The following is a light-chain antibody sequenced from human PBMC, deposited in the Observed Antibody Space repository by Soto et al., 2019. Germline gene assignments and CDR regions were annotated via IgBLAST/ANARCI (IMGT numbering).Light chain of an antibody. Sequence: QSVLTQPPSASGTPEQRVTISCSGSSSNIGSNTVNWYQQLPGTAPKLLIYSNNQRPSGVPDRFSGSKSGTSASLAISGLQSEDEADYYCAAWDDSLNAFGTGTQLTVL. CDR2: SNN. J-gene: IGLJ1*01. CDR1: SSNIGSNT. V-gene: IGLV1-44*01. CDR3: AAWDDSLNA.